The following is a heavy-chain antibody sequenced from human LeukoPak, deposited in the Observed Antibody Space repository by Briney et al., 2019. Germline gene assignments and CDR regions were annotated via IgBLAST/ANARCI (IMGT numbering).Heavy chain of an antibody. CDR1: GFTFSSYE. V-gene: IGHV3-48*03. CDR2: ISSSSNTM. J-gene: IGHJ4*02. CDR3: ARAFDY. Sequence: GGSLRLSCAASGFTFSSYEMNWVIQAPGKGLEWVSYISSSSNTMYYADSVKGRFTISRDNAKNSLYLQMNSLRDEDTAVCYCARAFDYWGQGTLVAVSS.